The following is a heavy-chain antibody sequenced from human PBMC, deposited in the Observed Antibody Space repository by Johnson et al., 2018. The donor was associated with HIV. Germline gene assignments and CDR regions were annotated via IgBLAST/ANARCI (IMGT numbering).Heavy chain of an antibody. CDR1: GFTFSTYP. CDR3: ARGGSIAARREAFDI. V-gene: IGHV3-30-3*01. J-gene: IGHJ3*02. Sequence: QVQLVESGGGVVQPGRSLRLSCAASGFTFSTYPMHWVRQAPGKGLEWVAIISYDGGSKYYADSVKGRFTISRDNSKNTLYLQMNSLRAEDTAVYYCARGGSIAARREAFDIWGQGTMVTVSS. D-gene: IGHD6-6*01. CDR2: ISYDGGSK.